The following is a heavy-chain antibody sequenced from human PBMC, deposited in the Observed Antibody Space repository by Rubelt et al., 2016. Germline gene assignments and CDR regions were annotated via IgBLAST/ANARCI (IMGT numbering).Heavy chain of an antibody. V-gene: IGHV4-39*07. CDR3: ARVCGTGRCVDY. Sequence: QLQLQESGPGLVKPSETLSLTCTVSGASISSSSFYWALIRQPPGKGLEWFGSITHSGTTYYNPSLKSRVPISVDTPRHQFSLRLSSVTAADTAVYYCARVCGTGRCVDYWGLGTLVTVSS. D-gene: IGHD1-1*01. CDR2: ITHSGTT. J-gene: IGHJ4*02. CDR1: GASISSSSFY.